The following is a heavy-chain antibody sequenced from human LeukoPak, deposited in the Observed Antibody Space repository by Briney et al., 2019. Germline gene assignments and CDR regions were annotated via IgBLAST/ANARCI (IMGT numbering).Heavy chain of an antibody. J-gene: IGHJ6*02. D-gene: IGHD3-22*01. CDR2: NKANSGDT. CDR3: ARDLGYYDRGILYGMDV. V-gene: IGHV1-2*02. CDR1: GYSFTDYY. Sequence: ASVKVSCKASGYSFTDYYIDWVRQAPGQGLEWMGWNKANSGDTNYAQKFEGRVTMTRDASISTAYMELSSLRSDDTAVYYCARDLGYYDRGILYGMDVWGQGTTVTVSS.